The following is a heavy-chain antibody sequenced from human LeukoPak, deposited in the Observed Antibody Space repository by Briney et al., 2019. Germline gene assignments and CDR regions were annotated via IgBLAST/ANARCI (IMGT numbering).Heavy chain of an antibody. J-gene: IGHJ6*03. CDR3: ARDNARGVWSGAKAYYYYDYMDV. Sequence: SVKVSCKASGGTLSSYAFSWVRQAPGQGLEWMGGIIPVFGTANSAQKFQGRVTITTDESTSIAYMELSSLTYDDTAVYYCARDNARGVWSGAKAYYYYDYMDVWGKGTAVTVSS. CDR2: IIPVFGTA. V-gene: IGHV1-69*05. D-gene: IGHD3-3*01. CDR1: GGTLSSYA.